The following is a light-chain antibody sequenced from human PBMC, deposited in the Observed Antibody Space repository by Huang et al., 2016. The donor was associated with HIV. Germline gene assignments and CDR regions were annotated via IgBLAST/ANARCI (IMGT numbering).Light chain of an antibody. J-gene: IGKJ3*01. CDR1: QNVSSD. V-gene: IGKV3-15*01. CDR2: GAS. CDR3: QQYNKWPLFT. Sequence: VMTQSPVTVSVYPGERATLSCRARQNVSSDLAWYQQRPGHPPRLLMYGASTRATGLPARFSGSGSGTEFTLTISSLQSEDFAVYYCQQYNKWPLFTFGPGTKVDIK.